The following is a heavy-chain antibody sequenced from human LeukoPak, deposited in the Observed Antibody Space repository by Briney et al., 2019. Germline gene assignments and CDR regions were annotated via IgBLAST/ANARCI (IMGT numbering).Heavy chain of an antibody. J-gene: IGHJ4*02. CDR1: GYTFTGYY. D-gene: IGHD6-13*01. V-gene: IGHV1-2*06. Sequence: ASVKVSCKASGYTFTGYYMHWVRQAPGQGLEWMGRINPNSGGTNYAQKFQGRVTMTRDTSVSTAYMELSRLRSDDTAVYYCARGGSSWYYFDYWGQRTLVTVSS. CDR2: INPNSGGT. CDR3: ARGGSSWYYFDY.